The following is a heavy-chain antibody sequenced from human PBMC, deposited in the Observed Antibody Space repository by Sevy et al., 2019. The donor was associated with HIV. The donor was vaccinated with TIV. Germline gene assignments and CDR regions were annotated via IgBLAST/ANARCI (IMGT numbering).Heavy chain of an antibody. J-gene: IGHJ3*02. CDR3: TDSGSYYVGI. D-gene: IGHD1-26*01. CDR1: GFTFSNAW. CDR2: IKSKTDGGTT. Sequence: GESLKISCAASGFTFSNAWMSWVRQAPGKGLEWVGRIKSKTDGGTTDYAAPVKGRFTISRDDSKNTLYLQMNSLKTEDTAVYYCTDSGSYYVGIWGQGTMVTVSS. V-gene: IGHV3-15*01.